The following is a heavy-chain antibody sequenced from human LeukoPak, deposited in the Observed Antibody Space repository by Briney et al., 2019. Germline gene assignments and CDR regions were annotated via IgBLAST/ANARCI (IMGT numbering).Heavy chain of an antibody. CDR1: GFTFSIYA. CDR3: AKASWVSSADAVL. J-gene: IGHJ4*02. V-gene: IGHV3-23*01. D-gene: IGHD3-16*01. CDR2: LRGDGET. Sequence: PGGSLRLSCAASGFTFSIYAISWVRQAPARGLEWVASLRGDGETFYADSVKGRFTLSRDESRNTVYLQMNNLRVEHTAEYFCAKASWVSSADAVLWGQGTLVTVSS.